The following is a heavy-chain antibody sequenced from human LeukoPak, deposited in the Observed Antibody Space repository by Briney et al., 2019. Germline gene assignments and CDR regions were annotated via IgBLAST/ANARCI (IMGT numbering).Heavy chain of an antibody. CDR2: IKQDGSEI. CDR1: GFSFSIYW. V-gene: IGHV3-7*01. J-gene: IGHJ4*02. D-gene: IGHD3-10*01. Sequence: GGSLRLSCAASGFSFSIYWMTWVRQAPGKGLEWVANIKQDGSEIYYVDSVKGRFTISRDNAKNSLYLQMNSLRVEDTAFYYCARDRWFGESLPAHFEYWGQGTLVTVSS. CDR3: ARDRWFGESLPAHFEY.